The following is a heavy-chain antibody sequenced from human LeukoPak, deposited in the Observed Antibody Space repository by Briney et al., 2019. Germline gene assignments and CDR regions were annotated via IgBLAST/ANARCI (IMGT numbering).Heavy chain of an antibody. CDR2: LKEDGSEK. CDR3: ARGVYYFDY. J-gene: IGHJ4*02. V-gene: IGHV3-7*04. CDR1: GFTFSSDW. Sequence: GGSLRLSCAASGFTFSSDWMTWVRQAPGKGLEWVANLKEDGSEKYYVDSVKGRFTISRGNAKNSLYLQMNSLRGDDTAVYYCARGVYYFDYWGQGTVVTVSS.